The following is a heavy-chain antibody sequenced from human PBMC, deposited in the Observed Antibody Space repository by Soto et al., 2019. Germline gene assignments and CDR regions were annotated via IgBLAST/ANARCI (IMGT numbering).Heavy chain of an antibody. D-gene: IGHD3-3*01. CDR2: IIPIFGTA. J-gene: IGHJ1*01. Sequence: ASVKVSCKASGGTFSSYAISWVRQAPGQGLEWMGGIIPIFGTANYAQKFQGRVTITADESTSTAYMELSSLRSEDTAVYYCASGFLEWLPQYFQHWGQGTLVTVSS. V-gene: IGHV1-69*13. CDR3: ASGFLEWLPQYFQH. CDR1: GGTFSSYA.